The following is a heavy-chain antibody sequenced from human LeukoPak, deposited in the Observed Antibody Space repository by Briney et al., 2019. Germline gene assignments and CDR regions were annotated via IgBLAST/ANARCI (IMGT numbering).Heavy chain of an antibody. CDR2: INQDGSEK. J-gene: IGHJ4*02. CDR3: AKEAALGIAYFDH. Sequence: GGSLRLSCTASGFTFSSYWMAWVRQAPGKGLEWVANINQDGSEKFYVDSVKGRFTISRDDAKNSLYLQMNSLRAEDTAVYYCAKEAALGIAYFDHWGQGTLVTVSS. CDR1: GFTFSSYW. V-gene: IGHV3-7*01. D-gene: IGHD7-27*01.